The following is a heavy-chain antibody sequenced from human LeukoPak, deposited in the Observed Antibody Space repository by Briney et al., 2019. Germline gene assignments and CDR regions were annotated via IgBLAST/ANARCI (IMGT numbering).Heavy chain of an antibody. CDR3: ATRRAYSSGYYYRLDP. Sequence: GASVKVSCKASGYTFTSYDINWVRQATGQGLEWMGWMNPNSGNTGYAQKFQGRVTMTRNTSISTAYMELSSLRSEDTAVYYCATRRAYSSGYYYRLDPWGQGTLVTVPS. V-gene: IGHV1-8*01. CDR2: MNPNSGNT. J-gene: IGHJ5*02. CDR1: GYTFTSYD. D-gene: IGHD3-22*01.